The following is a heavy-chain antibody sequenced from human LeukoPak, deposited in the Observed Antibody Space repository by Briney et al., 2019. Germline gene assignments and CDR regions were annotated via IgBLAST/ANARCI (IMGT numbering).Heavy chain of an antibody. CDR2: IVVGSGNT. Sequence: GASVKVSCKASGFTFTSSAMQWVRQARGQRLEWIGWIVVGSGNTNYAQKFQERVTITRDMSTSTAYMELSSLRSEDTAVYYCAANEFYYDSSGYPGDWFDPWGQGTLVTVSS. CDR3: AANEFYYDSSGYPGDWFDP. D-gene: IGHD3-22*01. CDR1: GFTFTSSA. V-gene: IGHV1-58*02. J-gene: IGHJ5*02.